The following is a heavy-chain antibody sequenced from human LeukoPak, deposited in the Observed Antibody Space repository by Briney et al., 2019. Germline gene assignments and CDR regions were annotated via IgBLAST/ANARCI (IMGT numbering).Heavy chain of an antibody. Sequence: VTVSCKASGGTFSSSGISWVRQAPGQGLEWMGAINPLLCSTNYGQSFQGRVTITADESTNTAYMELSSLRSEDTAIYYCARESSTWSPPRVYFDFWGQGTLVT. V-gene: IGHV1-69*01. J-gene: IGHJ4*02. CDR3: ARESSTWSPPRVYFDF. CDR1: GGTFSSSG. D-gene: IGHD6-6*01. CDR2: INPLLCST.